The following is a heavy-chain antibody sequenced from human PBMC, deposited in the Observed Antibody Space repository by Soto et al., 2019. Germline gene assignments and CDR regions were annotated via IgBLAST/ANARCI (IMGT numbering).Heavy chain of an antibody. J-gene: IGHJ4*02. D-gene: IGHD6-19*01. CDR1: GGAINSYY. CDR2: IYYTGST. CDR3: ARQGAVAGTFDF. Sequence: QVQLQESGPGLVKPSETLSLTCTVSGGAINSYYWNWIRQPPGKGLEWIGYIYYTGSTNYNPALKGRVNISVDTSTNHFSLNLSSVTAADTAVYYCARQGAVAGTFDFWGQGTLVTVSS. V-gene: IGHV4-59*08.